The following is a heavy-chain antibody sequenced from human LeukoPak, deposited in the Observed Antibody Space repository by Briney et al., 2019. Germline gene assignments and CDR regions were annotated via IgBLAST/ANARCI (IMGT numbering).Heavy chain of an antibody. Sequence: SETLSLTCAIYSESFSGYFWSWIRQPPGKGLEWIGSIYHSGSTYYNPSLKSRVTISVDTSKNQFSLKLSSVTAADTAVYYCARGLGPSNWFDPWGQGTLVTVSS. CDR3: ARGLGPSNWFDP. V-gene: IGHV4-34*01. CDR1: SESFSGYF. J-gene: IGHJ5*02. CDR2: IYHSGST.